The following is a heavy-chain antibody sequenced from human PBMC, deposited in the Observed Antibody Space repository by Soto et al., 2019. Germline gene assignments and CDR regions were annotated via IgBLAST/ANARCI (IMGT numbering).Heavy chain of an antibody. CDR2: IYYSGST. CDR3: ARVPDFWSGQHLVMDV. V-gene: IGHV4-61*01. D-gene: IGHD3-3*01. CDR1: GGSVSSGSYY. J-gene: IGHJ6*02. Sequence: SETLSLTCTVSGGSVSSGSYYWSWIRQPPGKGLEWIGYIYYSGSTNYNPSLKSRVTISVDTSKNQFSLKLSSVTAADTAVYYCARVPDFWSGQHLVMDVWGQGTTVTVSS.